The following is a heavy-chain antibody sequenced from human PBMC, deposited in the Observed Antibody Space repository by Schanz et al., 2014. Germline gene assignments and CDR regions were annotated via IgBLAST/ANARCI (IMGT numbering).Heavy chain of an antibody. V-gene: IGHV3-23*01. J-gene: IGHJ5*02. CDR1: GFTLSNYA. D-gene: IGHD3-9*01. CDR3: AKAADWPVTRFDP. CDR2: LSEGGGGT. Sequence: EVHLLDSGGGLAQPGGSLRLSCAASGFTLSNYAMSWVRQAPGKGLEWVSALSEGGGGTHYADSVRGRFTISSDSSKNTLYLQMSSLRADDTAVYYCAKAADWPVTRFDPWGQGTLVTVSS.